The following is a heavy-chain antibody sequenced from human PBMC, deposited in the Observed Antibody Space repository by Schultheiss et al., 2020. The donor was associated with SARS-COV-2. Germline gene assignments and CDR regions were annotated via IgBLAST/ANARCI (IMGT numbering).Heavy chain of an antibody. CDR3: AGGGVRLVPLIQYRPRRNWYFDL. J-gene: IGHJ2*01. CDR1: GFSLSTSGVG. CDR2: INHSGST. V-gene: IGHV4-4*03. Sequence: SGPTLVKPPLTLTLTCTFSGFSLSTSGVGVGWIRQPPGKGLEWIGEINHSGSTNYNPSLKSRVTISVDTSKNQFSLKLSSVTAADTAVYYCAGGGVRLVPLIQYRPRRNWYFDLWGRGTRVTVSS. D-gene: IGHD2-21*01.